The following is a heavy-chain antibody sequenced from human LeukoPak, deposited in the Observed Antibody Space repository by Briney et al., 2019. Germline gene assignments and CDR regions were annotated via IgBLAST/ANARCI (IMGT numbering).Heavy chain of an antibody. CDR2: ISAYNGNT. V-gene: IGHV1-18*01. CDR3: AISTMVRGVMFDY. D-gene: IGHD3-10*01. CDR1: GYTFTSYG. J-gene: IGHJ4*02. Sequence: ASVKVSCKASGYTFTSYGISWVRQAPGQGLEWMGWISAYNGNTNYAQKFQGRVTITRDTSASTAYMELSSLRSEDTAVYYCAISTMVRGVMFDYWGQGTLVTVSS.